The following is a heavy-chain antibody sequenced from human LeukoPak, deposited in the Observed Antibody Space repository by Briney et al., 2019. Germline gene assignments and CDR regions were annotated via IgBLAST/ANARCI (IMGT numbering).Heavy chain of an antibody. CDR1: GGSISSYY. J-gene: IGHJ5*02. Sequence: PSETLSLTCTVSGGSISSYYWSWIRQPPGKGLEWIGYIYYSGSTNYNPSLKSRVTISVDTSKNQFSLKLSSVTAADTAVYYCARGRGLVVPASNWFDPWGQGTLVTVSS. CDR2: IYYSGST. D-gene: IGHD2-2*01. CDR3: ARGRGLVVPASNWFDP. V-gene: IGHV4-59*01.